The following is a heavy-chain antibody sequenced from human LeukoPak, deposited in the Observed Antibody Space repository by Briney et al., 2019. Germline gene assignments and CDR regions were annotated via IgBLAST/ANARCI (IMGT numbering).Heavy chain of an antibody. V-gene: IGHV3-23*01. D-gene: IGHD3-3*02. CDR1: GFTFSSYG. CDR3: AKIRAPAYDF. Sequence: PGGSLRLSCAASGFTFSSYGMHWVRQAPGKGLEWVSAISGSGSGDSTYYADSVKGRFTISRDNSKNTLYLQMNSLRAEDTAIYYCAKIRAPAYDFWGQGTMVTVSS. CDR2: ISGSGSGDST. J-gene: IGHJ3*01.